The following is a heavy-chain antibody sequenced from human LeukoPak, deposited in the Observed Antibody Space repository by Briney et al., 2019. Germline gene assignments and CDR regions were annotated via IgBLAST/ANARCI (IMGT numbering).Heavy chain of an antibody. CDR2: IYPGDSDT. V-gene: IGHV5-51*01. J-gene: IGHJ3*02. CDR1: GYSFTSYW. CDR3: ARGSLRGYSYGLPPLDDAFDI. Sequence: GESLKISCKGSGYSFTSYWIGWVRQMPGKGLEWMGIIYPGDSDTRYSPSFQGQVTISADKSISTAYLQWSSLKASDTAMYYCARGSLRGYSYGLPPLDDAFDIWGQGTMVTVSS. D-gene: IGHD5-18*01.